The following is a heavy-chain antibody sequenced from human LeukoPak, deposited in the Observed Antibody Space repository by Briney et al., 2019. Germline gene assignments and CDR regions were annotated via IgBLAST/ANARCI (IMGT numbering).Heavy chain of an antibody. CDR3: AKDLWSGELLAYGMDV. Sequence: GGSLRLSCAASGLTFSSYGMHWVRQAPGKGLEWVAVISYDGSNKYYADSVKGRFTISRDNSKNTLYLQMNSLRAEDTAVYYCAKDLWSGELLAYGMDVWGKGTTVTVSS. CDR1: GLTFSSYG. V-gene: IGHV3-30*18. CDR2: ISYDGSNK. J-gene: IGHJ6*04. D-gene: IGHD3-10*01.